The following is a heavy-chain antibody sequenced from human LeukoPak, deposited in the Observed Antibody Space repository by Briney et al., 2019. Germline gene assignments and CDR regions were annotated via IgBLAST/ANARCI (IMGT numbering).Heavy chain of an antibody. J-gene: IGHJ6*03. Sequence: ASVKVSRKASGYTFTSYGISWVRQAPGQGLEWMGWISAYNGNTNYAQKLQGRVTMTTDTSTSTAYMELRSLRSDDTAVYYCARVGTGTTPRYYYYMDVWGKGTTVTVSS. CDR3: ARVGTGTTPRYYYYMDV. CDR1: GYTFTSYG. V-gene: IGHV1-18*01. CDR2: ISAYNGNT. D-gene: IGHD1-7*01.